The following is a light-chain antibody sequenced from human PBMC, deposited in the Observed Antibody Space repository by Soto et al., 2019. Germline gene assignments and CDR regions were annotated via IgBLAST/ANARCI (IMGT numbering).Light chain of an antibody. V-gene: IGKV1-12*02. CDR3: QQSYSIPFT. J-gene: IGKJ5*01. CDR2: AAS. Sequence: DIQMTQSPSSVSASVGDRVTITCRASQSISSWLAWYQQKPGKAPNLLIYAASSLQSGVPSRFSGSGSGTDFTLTISSLQPEDFATYYCQQSYSIPFTFGQGTRLEI. CDR1: QSISSW.